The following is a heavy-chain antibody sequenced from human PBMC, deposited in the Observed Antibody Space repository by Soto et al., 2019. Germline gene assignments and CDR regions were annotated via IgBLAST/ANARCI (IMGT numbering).Heavy chain of an antibody. J-gene: IGHJ6*02. V-gene: IGHV1-69*12. CDR1: GGTFSSSA. CDR3: AGDMDRVPLAGNYGDRLDV. Sequence: QVQLVQSGAEMKEPGSSVKVSCKTSGGTFSSSAISWLRQAPGQGLEWMGGIIPLFRTPDYAQKFQGRVTIAADESTSTAYWELSSRRSADRAVYYWAGDMDRVPLAGNYGDRLDVWGQGTRITVSS. D-gene: IGHD4-17*01. CDR2: IIPLFRTP.